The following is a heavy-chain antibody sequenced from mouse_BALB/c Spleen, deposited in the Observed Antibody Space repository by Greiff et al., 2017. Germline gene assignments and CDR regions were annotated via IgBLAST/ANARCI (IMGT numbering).Heavy chain of an antibody. V-gene: IGHV5-6-5*01. CDR2: ISSGGST. CDR1: GFTFSSYA. J-gene: IGHJ4*01. D-gene: IGHD2-2*01. CDR3: ARGEGYDGDY. Sequence: EVKLVESAGGLVKPGGSLKLSCAASGFTFSSYAMSWVRQTPEKRLEWVASISSGGSTYYPDSVKGRFTISRDNARNILYLQMSSLRSEDTAMYYCARGEGYDGDYWGQGTSVTVSS.